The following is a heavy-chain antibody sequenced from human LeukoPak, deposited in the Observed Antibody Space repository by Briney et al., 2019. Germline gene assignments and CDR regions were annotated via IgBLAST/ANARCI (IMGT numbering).Heavy chain of an antibody. CDR1: GFTFSSYA. CDR3: AREGTQSFAFDY. V-gene: IGHV3-30-3*01. Sequence: GGSLRLSCAASGFTFSSYAVHWVRQAPGKGLEWVAVISYDGSNKYYADSVKGRFTISRDNSKNTLYLQMNSLRAEDTAVYYCAREGTQSFAFDYWGQGTLVTVSS. CDR2: ISYDGSNK. J-gene: IGHJ4*02. D-gene: IGHD3-10*01.